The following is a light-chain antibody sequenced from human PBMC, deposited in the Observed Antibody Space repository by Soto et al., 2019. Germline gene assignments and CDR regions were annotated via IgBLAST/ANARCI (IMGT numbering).Light chain of an antibody. CDR2: DAS. CDR3: QQSDSTPLT. Sequence: DIQMTQSPSSLSASVGDRVTITCRASQSISSYLNWYQQKPGQAPQLLSYDASSLQSGVPSRFSGSGSGTDFTLTISSLQPEDFATYYCQQSDSTPLTFGGGTKGEIK. J-gene: IGKJ4*01. V-gene: IGKV1-39*01. CDR1: QSISSY.